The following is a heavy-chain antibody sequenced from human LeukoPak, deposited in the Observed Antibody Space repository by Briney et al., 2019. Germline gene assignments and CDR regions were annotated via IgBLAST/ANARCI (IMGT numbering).Heavy chain of an antibody. CDR3: ARDLLGGNNDY. V-gene: IGHV3-48*03. CDR2: ISSSGSTI. J-gene: IGHJ4*02. D-gene: IGHD4-23*01. Sequence: GGSLRLSCAASGFTFSSYEMNWVRQAPGKGLEWVSYISSSGSTIYYADSVKGRFTISRDNAKNSLYLQMNSLRAEDTAVYYCARDLLGGNNDYWGQGTLVTVSS. CDR1: GFTFSSYE.